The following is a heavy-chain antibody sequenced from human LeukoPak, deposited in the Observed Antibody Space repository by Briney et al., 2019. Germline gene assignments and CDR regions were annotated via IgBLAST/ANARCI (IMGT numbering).Heavy chain of an antibody. CDR1: GGSISSYY. Sequence: SETLSLTCTVSGGSISSYYWCWIRQPPGKGLEWIGYIYYSGSTNYNPSLKSRVTISVDTSKNQFSLKLSSVTAADTAVYYCAARDFYDSSGYSFDYWGQGTLVTVSS. D-gene: IGHD3-22*01. J-gene: IGHJ4*02. CDR3: AARDFYDSSGYSFDY. CDR2: IYYSGST. V-gene: IGHV4-59*08.